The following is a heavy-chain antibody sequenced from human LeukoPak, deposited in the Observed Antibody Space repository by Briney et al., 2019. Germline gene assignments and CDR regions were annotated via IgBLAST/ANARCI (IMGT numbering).Heavy chain of an antibody. CDR2: MNTNTGNP. V-gene: IGHV7-4-1*02. Sequence: ASVKVSCKASGYTFTGYYMHWVRQAPGQGLEWMGWMNTNTGNPTYAQGFTGRVVFSLDPSVSTAYLQISSLKTEDTAVYYCAVLSYDSSGYYSPFDYWGQGTLVTVSS. J-gene: IGHJ4*02. D-gene: IGHD3-22*01. CDR3: AVLSYDSSGYYSPFDY. CDR1: GYTFTGYY.